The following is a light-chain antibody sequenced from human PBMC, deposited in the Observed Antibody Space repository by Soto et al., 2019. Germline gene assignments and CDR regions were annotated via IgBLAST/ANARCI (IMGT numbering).Light chain of an antibody. J-gene: IGKJ1*01. CDR3: QQLNSYPWT. CDR1: QGISSY. Sequence: DIQFTQSPSFVSSSVRDRVTITCRASQGISSYLAWYQQKPGKAPKLLIYAASTLQSGVPSRFSGSGSGTEFTLTISSLQPEDFATYYCQQLNSYPWTFGQGTKVDIK. V-gene: IGKV1-9*01. CDR2: AAS.